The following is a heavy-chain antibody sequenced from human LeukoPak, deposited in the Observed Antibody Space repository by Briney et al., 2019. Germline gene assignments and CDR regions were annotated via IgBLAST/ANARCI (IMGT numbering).Heavy chain of an antibody. V-gene: IGHV3-23*01. CDR2: IINSGATT. Sequence: PGGSLRLSCAASGFTFSSYAMTWVRQAPGKGLEWVSTIINSGATTYYADSVKGRFTISRDNSNNTLDLQINSLRAEDPAAYYCAKDIHGDYGGVDYWGQGTLVSVS. D-gene: IGHD4-17*01. J-gene: IGHJ4*02. CDR1: GFTFSSYA. CDR3: AKDIHGDYGGVDY.